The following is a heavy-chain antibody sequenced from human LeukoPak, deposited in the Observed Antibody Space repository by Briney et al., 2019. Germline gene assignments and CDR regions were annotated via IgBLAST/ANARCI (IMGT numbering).Heavy chain of an antibody. V-gene: IGHV4-59*01. J-gene: IGHJ4*02. D-gene: IGHD7-27*01. CDR2: IYYSGST. CDR3: ARRNWEGSFGY. CDR1: GGSISSYY. Sequence: SETLSLTCTVSGGSISSYYWSWIRQPPGKGLEWIGYIYYSGSTNYNPSLNSRVTISVDTSKNQFSLKLSSVTAADTAVYYCARRNWEGSFGYWGQGTLVTVSS.